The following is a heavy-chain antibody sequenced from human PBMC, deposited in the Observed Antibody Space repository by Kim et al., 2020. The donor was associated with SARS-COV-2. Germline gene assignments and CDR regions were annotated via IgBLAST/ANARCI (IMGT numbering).Heavy chain of an antibody. CDR3: ARHKPNLWSLTVTAVAGLWFGP. Sequence: SETLSLTCLVSGASLSSSSYFWGWIRQSPGKGLEWIGSIDYSGTIDYSPSFKSRVTVSVDTSTNQFFLKLSSVTAADTAIYFCARHKPNLWSLTVTAVAGLWFGPWGRGILVAVS. V-gene: IGHV4-39*01. D-gene: IGHD3-3*01. CDR2: IDYSGTI. J-gene: IGHJ5*02. CDR1: GASLSSSSYF.